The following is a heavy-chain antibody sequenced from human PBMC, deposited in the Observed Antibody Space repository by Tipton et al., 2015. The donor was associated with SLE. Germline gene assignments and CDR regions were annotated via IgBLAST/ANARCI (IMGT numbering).Heavy chain of an antibody. V-gene: IGHV4-34*01. CDR2: INHSGST. D-gene: IGHD7-27*01. CDR1: GGSFSGYY. J-gene: IGHJ3*02. Sequence: TLSLTCAVYGGSFSGYYWCWIRQPPGKGLEWIGEINHSGSTNYNPSLKSRVTISVDTSKNQFSLKLSSVTAADTAVYYCATTGGLDAFDIWGQGTMVTVSS. CDR3: ATTGGLDAFDI.